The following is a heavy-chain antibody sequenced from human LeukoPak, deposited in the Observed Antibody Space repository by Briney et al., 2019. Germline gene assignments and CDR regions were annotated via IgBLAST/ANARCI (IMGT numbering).Heavy chain of an antibody. CDR3: AKPKTYYYDSSGYYYQHDAFDI. J-gene: IGHJ3*02. D-gene: IGHD3-22*01. V-gene: IGHV3-23*01. CDR2: ISGSGGST. Sequence: GGSLRLSCAASGFTFSSYAMSWVRQAPGKGLEWVSAISGSGGSTYYADSVKDRFTISRDNSKNTLYLQMNSLRAEDTAVYYCAKPKTYYYDSSGYYYQHDAFDIWGQGTMVTVSS. CDR1: GFTFSSYA.